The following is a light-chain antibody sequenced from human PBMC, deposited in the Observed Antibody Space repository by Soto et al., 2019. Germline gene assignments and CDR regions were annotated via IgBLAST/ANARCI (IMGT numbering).Light chain of an antibody. V-gene: IGLV4-60*02. CDR1: SGHSSYI. Sequence: QSALTQSSSASASLGSSVKFTCTLSSGHSSYIIAWHQQQPGKAPRYLMKLEGSGTYNKGSGVPDRFSGSSSGADRYLTISNLQFEDEADYYCATWDSNSWVFGGGTKLTVL. CDR2: LEGSGTY. CDR3: ATWDSNSWV. J-gene: IGLJ3*02.